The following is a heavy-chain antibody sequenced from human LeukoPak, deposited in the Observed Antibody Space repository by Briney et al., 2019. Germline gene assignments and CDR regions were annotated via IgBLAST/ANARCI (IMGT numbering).Heavy chain of an antibody. J-gene: IGHJ5*02. CDR1: GYTFTAYY. CDR3: AKLSFCTGGSCYSYNWFDP. V-gene: IGHV1-2*02. CDR2: INPNSGGT. D-gene: IGHD2-15*01. Sequence: ASVKVSCKASGYTFTAYYIHWVRQAPGQGLEWMGWINPNSGGTNYAQNFQGRVTMTRDTSISTAYMELSRLRSDDTAVYYCAKLSFCTGGSCYSYNWFDPWGQGTLVNVSS.